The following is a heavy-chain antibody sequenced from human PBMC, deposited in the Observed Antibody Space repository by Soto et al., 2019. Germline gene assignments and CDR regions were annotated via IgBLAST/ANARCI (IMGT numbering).Heavy chain of an antibody. CDR3: AKPALGDYYYYYMDV. CDR1: GFTFSSYG. CDR2: ISYDGSNK. V-gene: IGHV3-30*18. Sequence: QVQLVESGGGVVQPGRSLRLSCAASGFTFSSYGMHWVRQAPGKGLAWVAVISYDGSNKYYADSVKGRFTISRDNSKNTLYLQMNSLRAEDTAVYYFAKPALGDYYYYYMDVWGKGTTVTVS. J-gene: IGHJ6*03. D-gene: IGHD3-16*01.